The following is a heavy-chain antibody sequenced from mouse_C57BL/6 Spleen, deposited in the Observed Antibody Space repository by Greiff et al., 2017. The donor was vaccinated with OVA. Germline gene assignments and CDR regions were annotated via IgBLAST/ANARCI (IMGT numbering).Heavy chain of an antibody. D-gene: IGHD1-1*01. Sequence: QVQLQQSGAELVMPGASVKLSCKASGYTFTSYWMHWVKQRPGQGLEWIGEIDPSDSYTNYNQKFKGKSTLTVDKSSSTAYMQLSSLTSEDSAVYYCARRYGSSSYYFDYWGQGTTLTVSS. V-gene: IGHV1-69*01. CDR3: ARRYGSSSYYFDY. CDR1: GYTFTSYW. CDR2: IDPSDSYT. J-gene: IGHJ2*01.